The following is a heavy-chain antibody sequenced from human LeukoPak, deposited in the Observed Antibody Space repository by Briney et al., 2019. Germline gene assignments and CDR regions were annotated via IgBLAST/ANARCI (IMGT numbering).Heavy chain of an antibody. CDR3: ARDRRYGDYGWYFDL. J-gene: IGHJ2*01. V-gene: IGHV1-69*05. Sequence: SVKVSCKASGGTFSSYAISWVRQAPGQGLEWMGRIIPIFGTANYAQKFQGRVTITTDESTSTAYMELSSLRSEDTAVYYCARDRRYGDYGWYFDLWGRGTLATVSS. CDR1: GGTFSSYA. D-gene: IGHD4-17*01. CDR2: IIPIFGTA.